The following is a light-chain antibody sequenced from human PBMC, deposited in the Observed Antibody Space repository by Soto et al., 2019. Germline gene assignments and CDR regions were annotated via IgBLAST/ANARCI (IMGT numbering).Light chain of an antibody. CDR2: DGP. V-gene: IGKV3-20*01. CDR1: KSVISSY. J-gene: IGKJ2*01. Sequence: EIVLTQSPGTLSLSPGERATLSCRASKSVISSYLTWYQQKPGQAPRLPLSDGPSRATGIPARLSGSGSGTDFTPTISRLEPDDFAVYYCQQCGSSPYTFGQGTKLEIK. CDR3: QQCGSSPYT.